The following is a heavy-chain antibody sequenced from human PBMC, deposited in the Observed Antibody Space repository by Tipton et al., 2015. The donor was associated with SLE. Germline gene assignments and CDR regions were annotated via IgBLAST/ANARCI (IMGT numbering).Heavy chain of an antibody. J-gene: IGHJ5*01. V-gene: IGHV4-34*01. D-gene: IGHD3-3*01. Sequence: TLSLTCAVYGGSFSTYHWSWIRQPPGKGLEWIGEINQSGSTNYNPSLASRVTISIDKSKNQLSLTLNSVTTADTAMYYCARGTPFMEWERNWFDPWGQGTLVTVSS. CDR1: GGSFSTYH. CDR3: ARGTPFMEWERNWFDP. CDR2: INQSGST.